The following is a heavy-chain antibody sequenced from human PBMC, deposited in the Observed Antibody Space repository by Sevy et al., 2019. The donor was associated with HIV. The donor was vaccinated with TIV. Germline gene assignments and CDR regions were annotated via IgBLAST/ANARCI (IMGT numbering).Heavy chain of an antibody. CDR3: ATHTPGGREQYFDY. V-gene: IGHV1-24*01. J-gene: IGHJ4*02. Sequence: ASVKVSCKVSGYTLTELSMHWVRQAPGKGLEWMGGFDPEDGETIYAQKFQGRVTMTEDTSTDTAYMELSSLGSEDTAEYYCATHTPGGREQYFDYWGQGTLVTVSS. D-gene: IGHD3-16*01. CDR2: FDPEDGET. CDR1: GYTLTELS.